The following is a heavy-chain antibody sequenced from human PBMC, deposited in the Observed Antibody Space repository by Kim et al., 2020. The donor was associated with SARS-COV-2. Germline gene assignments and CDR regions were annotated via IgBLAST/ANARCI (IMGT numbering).Heavy chain of an antibody. CDR3: AGGMGWLIDY. V-gene: IGHV3-7*04. Sequence: GGSLRLSCAASGFTFSNYWMNWVRRAPGKGLEWVAIIKKDGSEEKYVDSVKGRFTISRDNAKNSLYLQMNSLRVEDTAMYYCAGGMGWLIDYWGQGAPVTVSS. J-gene: IGHJ4*02. D-gene: IGHD6-19*01. CDR1: GFTFSNYW. CDR2: IKKDGSEE.